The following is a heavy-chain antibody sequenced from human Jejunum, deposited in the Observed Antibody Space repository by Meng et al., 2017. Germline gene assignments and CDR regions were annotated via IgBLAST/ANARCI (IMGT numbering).Heavy chain of an antibody. CDR2: ISPYNGDT. Sequence: QVRLVQSGAWVKKPGASVKVYCKASGYTFTRFGISWVRQAPGQGLEWMGWISPYNGDTNYAQKLQGRVTMTTDTSTSTAYMELRSLRSDDTAVYYCARDLGNGEDYWGQGTLVTVSS. CDR1: GYTFTRFG. D-gene: IGHD3-10*01. J-gene: IGHJ4*02. V-gene: IGHV1-18*01. CDR3: ARDLGNGEDY.